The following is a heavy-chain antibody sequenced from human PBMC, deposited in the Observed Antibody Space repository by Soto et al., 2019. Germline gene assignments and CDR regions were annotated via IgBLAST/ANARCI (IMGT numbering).Heavy chain of an antibody. CDR1: GFTFSSFW. D-gene: IGHD4-17*01. J-gene: IGHJ4*02. CDR2: IKQDGSEK. CDR3: ARRPYGDYGDYFDY. Sequence: EVQLVESGGSLVQPGGSLRLSCAASGFTFSSFWMSWVRQAPGKGLEWVANIKQDGSEKYYVDSVRGRFSISRDNAKNSLFLQMNSLRAEDTAVYYCARRPYGDYGDYFDYWGQGTLVTLSS. V-gene: IGHV3-7*01.